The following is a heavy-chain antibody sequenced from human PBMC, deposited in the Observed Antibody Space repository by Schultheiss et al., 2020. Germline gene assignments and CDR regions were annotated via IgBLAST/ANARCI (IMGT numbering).Heavy chain of an antibody. CDR3: ARGQWLYYYYGMDV. CDR2: IYYSGST. D-gene: IGHD6-19*01. Sequence: SETLSLTCAVYGGSFSGYYWGWIRQPPGKGLEWIGYIYYSGSTNYNPSLKSRVTISVDTSKNQFSLKLSSVTAADTAVYYCARGQWLYYYYGMDVWGQGTTVTVSS. CDR1: GGSFSGYY. J-gene: IGHJ6*02. V-gene: IGHV4-59*01.